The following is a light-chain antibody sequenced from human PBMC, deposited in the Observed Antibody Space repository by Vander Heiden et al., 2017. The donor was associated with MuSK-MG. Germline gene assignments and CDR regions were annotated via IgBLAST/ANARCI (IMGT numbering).Light chain of an antibody. CDR3: QQYNNWPLLT. CDR2: GAS. Sequence: EIVMTQCPATLSVSPGERATLSCRASQSVSSNLAWYQQKPGQSPRLLIYGASTRATGIPARFSGSGSGTEFTLTISSLQSEDFAVYYCQQYNNWPLLTFGGGTKVEIK. J-gene: IGKJ4*01. V-gene: IGKV3-15*01. CDR1: QSVSSN.